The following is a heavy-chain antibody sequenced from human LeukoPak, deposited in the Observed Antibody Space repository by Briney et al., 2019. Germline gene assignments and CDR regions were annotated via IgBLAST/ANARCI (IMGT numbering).Heavy chain of an antibody. V-gene: IGHV4-61*02. CDR3: ARDPEYGGNSASLLFDY. CDR2: IYTSGST. Sequence: PSETLSLTCTVSGGSISSGSYYWSWIRQPAGKGLEWIGRIYTSGSTNYNPSLKSRVTISVDTSKNQFSLKLSSVTAADTAVYYCARDPEYGGNSASLLFDYWGQGTLVTVSS. J-gene: IGHJ4*02. CDR1: GGSISSGSYY. D-gene: IGHD4-23*01.